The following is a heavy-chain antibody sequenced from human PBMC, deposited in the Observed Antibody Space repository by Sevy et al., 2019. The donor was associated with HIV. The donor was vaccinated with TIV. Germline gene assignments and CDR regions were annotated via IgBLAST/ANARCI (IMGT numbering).Heavy chain of an antibody. J-gene: IGHJ6*02. V-gene: IGHV3-30*18. Sequence: VGSLSLSCIGSGFSFSYYGIHWVRQAPGKGLDWVGLISHDGINEYYADSVKGRFTISRDNSKNTVYLEMNSLRNEDTAIYFCANAYSGSYSHSYLYALDVWGQGTTVTVSS. CDR1: GFSFSYYG. CDR2: ISHDGINE. CDR3: ANAYSGSYSHSYLYALDV. D-gene: IGHD1-26*01.